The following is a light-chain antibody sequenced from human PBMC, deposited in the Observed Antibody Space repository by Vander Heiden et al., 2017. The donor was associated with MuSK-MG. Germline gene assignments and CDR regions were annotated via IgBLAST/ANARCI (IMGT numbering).Light chain of an antibody. Sequence: EIVMTQTPATLPVTPGDPASISCRSSQSLFDSGDGKTYLDWYLQKPGQSPQLLIHTLSPRASGVPDRLSGSGSGTDFTLKISNVEAEDVRIYYSRQWIKYPDTFGGGTKVEIK. CDR2: TLS. J-gene: IGKJ4*01. CDR3: RQWIKYPDT. CDR1: QSLFDSGDGKTY. V-gene: IGKV2-40*01.